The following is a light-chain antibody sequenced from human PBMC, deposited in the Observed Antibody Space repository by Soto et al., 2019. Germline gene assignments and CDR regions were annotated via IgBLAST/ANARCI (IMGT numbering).Light chain of an antibody. J-gene: IGLJ3*02. Sequence: QSVLTQPPSVSGAPGQRVTISCTGNSSNLGAGYDVHWYQQLPGAAPKLFIFGNRNRPSGVPERFSGSKSGTSASLAITGLQAEDEAEYDCQAYDYSGTASVFGGGTKLTVL. CDR2: GNR. CDR3: QAYDYSGTASV. V-gene: IGLV1-40*01. CDR1: SSNLGAGYD.